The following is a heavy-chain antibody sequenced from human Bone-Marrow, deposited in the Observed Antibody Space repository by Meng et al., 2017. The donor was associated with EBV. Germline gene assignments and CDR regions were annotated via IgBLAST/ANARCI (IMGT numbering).Heavy chain of an antibody. D-gene: IGHD3-22*01. CDR1: GYTFTRYG. Sequence: VQLAQSGTKIKQPGASVKVPGKASGYTFTRYGISWVRQAPGQGLEWMGWISADNGNTHYAQKLQGRVTMTTDTSTSTAYMELRSLRSDDTAVYYCARERWGITMIVEPFDYWGQGTLVTASS. V-gene: IGHV1-18*01. J-gene: IGHJ4*02. CDR2: ISADNGNT. CDR3: ARERWGITMIVEPFDY.